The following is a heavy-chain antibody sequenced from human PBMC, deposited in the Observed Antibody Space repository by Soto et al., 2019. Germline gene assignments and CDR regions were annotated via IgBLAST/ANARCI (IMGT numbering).Heavy chain of an antibody. CDR2: INGNTGHT. V-gene: IGHV1-18*01. CDR3: ARIGTWALNFDY. Sequence: ASVKVSCKTSGYTFSRYGITWVRQAPGQGLEWMGWINGNTGHTIYAMNLEDRLTISTDTSTSTAYMELRSLKSDDTAVYYCARIGTWALNFDYWGQGTLVTVSS. CDR1: GYTFSRYG. D-gene: IGHD7-27*01. J-gene: IGHJ4*02.